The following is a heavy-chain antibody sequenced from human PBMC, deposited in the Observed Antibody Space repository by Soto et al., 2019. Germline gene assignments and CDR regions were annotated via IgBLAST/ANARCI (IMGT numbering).Heavy chain of an antibody. V-gene: IGHV1-2*04. J-gene: IGHJ4*02. Sequence: ASVKVSCKASGYTFTGYYMHWVRQAPGQGLEWMGWINPNSGGTNYAQKFQGWVTMTRDRSISTAYMELSRLRSDDTAVYYCARSMDRYYYDSSGYYDYWGQGTLVTVSS. CDR3: ARSMDRYYYDSSGYYDY. CDR1: GYTFTGYY. D-gene: IGHD3-22*01. CDR2: INPNSGGT.